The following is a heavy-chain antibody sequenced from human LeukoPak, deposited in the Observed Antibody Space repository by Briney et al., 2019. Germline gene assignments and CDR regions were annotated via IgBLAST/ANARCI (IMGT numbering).Heavy chain of an antibody. CDR3: AKGSKLVVITRDHYMAV. CDR2: INGGGGST. Sequence: GGSLRLSCAASGFTFSSYAMSWVRQAPGKGLDWVSSINGGGGSTYYADSVKGRFTISRDNSKNTLYLQMNSLRAGDTAVYYCAKGSKLVVITRDHYMAVWGKGTTVTISS. D-gene: IGHD3-22*01. CDR1: GFTFSSYA. V-gene: IGHV3-23*01. J-gene: IGHJ6*03.